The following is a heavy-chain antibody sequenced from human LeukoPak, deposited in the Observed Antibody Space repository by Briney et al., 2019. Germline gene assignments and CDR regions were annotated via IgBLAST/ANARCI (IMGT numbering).Heavy chain of an antibody. D-gene: IGHD1-14*01. J-gene: IGHJ4*02. CDR1: GYSFSSYW. CDR3: ARHWSTGAIDY. Sequence: GESLKISCKGSGYSFSSYWIDWVRQMPGKGLEWMGIIYPGDSDTRYSPSFQGQVTFSADNSISTAYLQWSSLKASDTAMYYCARHWSTGAIDYWGQGTLVTVSS. V-gene: IGHV5-51*01. CDR2: IYPGDSDT.